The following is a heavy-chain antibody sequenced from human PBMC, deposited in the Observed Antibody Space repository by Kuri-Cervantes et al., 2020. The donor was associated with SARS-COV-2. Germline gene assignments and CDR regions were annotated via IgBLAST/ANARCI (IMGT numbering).Heavy chain of an antibody. CDR3: AAERYEWLAYAYYFDL. Sequence: GESLKISCAASGFTFSNYGMHWVRQAPGKGLEWVALISYDETYKYYADSVEGRFTISRDNSENTLYLQMNSLRAEDTAMYYCAAERYEWLAYAYYFDLWGQGTLVTVSS. J-gene: IGHJ4*02. D-gene: IGHD6-19*01. CDR2: ISYDETYK. CDR1: GFTFSNYG. V-gene: IGHV3-30*03.